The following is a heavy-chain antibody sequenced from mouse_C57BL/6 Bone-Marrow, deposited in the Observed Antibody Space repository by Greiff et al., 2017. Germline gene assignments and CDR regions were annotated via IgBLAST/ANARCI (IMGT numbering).Heavy chain of an antibody. V-gene: IGHV1-64*01. CDR1: GYTFTSYW. J-gene: IGHJ3*01. Sequence: QVQLQQPGAELVKPGASVKLSCKASGYTFTSYWMHWVKQRPGQGLEWIGMIHPNSGSTNYNEKLKSKATLTVDKSSSTAYMQLSSLTSEDSAVYYCARGRGSLAYWGQGTLVTVSA. CDR2: IHPNSGST. CDR3: ARGRGSLAY.